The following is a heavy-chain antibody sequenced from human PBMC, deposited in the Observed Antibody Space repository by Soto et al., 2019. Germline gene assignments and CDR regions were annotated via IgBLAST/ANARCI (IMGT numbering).Heavy chain of an antibody. CDR2: FDPEDGET. J-gene: IGHJ5*02. D-gene: IGHD3-3*01. Sequence: ASVKVSFKVSGYTLTELSMHWVRQAPGKGLEWMGGFDPEDGETIYAQKFQGRVTMTEDTSTDTAYMELSSLRSEDTAVYYCATTPRFCSGYYFEGNWFDPWGQGTLVTVSS. CDR3: ATTPRFCSGYYFEGNWFDP. V-gene: IGHV1-24*01. CDR1: GYTLTELS.